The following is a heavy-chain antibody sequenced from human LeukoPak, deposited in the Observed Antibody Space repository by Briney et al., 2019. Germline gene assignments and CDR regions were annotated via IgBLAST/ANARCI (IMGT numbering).Heavy chain of an antibody. CDR3: ARLLPRWLQTMDY. CDR1: GFTFSSHS. D-gene: IGHD5-24*01. CDR2: ISSSSSYI. J-gene: IGHJ4*02. V-gene: IGHV3-21*01. Sequence: GGSLRLSCAASGFTFSSHSMDWVRQAPGKGLEWVSSISSSSSYIYYADSVKGRFTISRDNAKNSLYLQMNSLRAEDTAVYYCARLLPRWLQTMDYWGQGTLVTVSS.